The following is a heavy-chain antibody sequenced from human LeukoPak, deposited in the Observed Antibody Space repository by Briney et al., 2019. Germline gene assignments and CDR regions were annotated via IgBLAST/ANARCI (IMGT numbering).Heavy chain of an antibody. Sequence: GASVKVSCKASGGTFSNYAISWVRQAPGQGLEWMGGIIPIFGAANYAQKFQGRVTITADKSTSTAYMELRSLRSDDTAVYYCARDGGKWELPSYYYYMDVWGKGTTVTVSS. V-gene: IGHV1-69*06. J-gene: IGHJ6*03. D-gene: IGHD1-26*01. CDR3: ARDGGKWELPSYYYYMDV. CDR1: GGTFSNYA. CDR2: IIPIFGAA.